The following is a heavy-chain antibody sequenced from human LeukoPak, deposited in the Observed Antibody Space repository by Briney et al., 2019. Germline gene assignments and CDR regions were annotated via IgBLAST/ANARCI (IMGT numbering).Heavy chain of an antibody. J-gene: IGHJ4*02. CDR2: ISCKNDYT. V-gene: IGHV1-18*01. CDR1: GYSFTDYF. CDR3: ARDGGYSYGHGHDY. Sequence: ASVKVSCKASGYSFTDYFISWVRQAPGQGLEWMGWISCKNDYTNYARTFQGRVTVTTDTSTSTAYMELRSLRSDDTAVYYCARDGGYSYGHGHDYWGQGTLVTVSS. D-gene: IGHD5-18*01.